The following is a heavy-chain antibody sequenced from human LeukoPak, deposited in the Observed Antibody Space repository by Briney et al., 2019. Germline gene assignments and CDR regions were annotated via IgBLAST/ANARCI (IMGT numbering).Heavy chain of an antibody. Sequence: PSETLSLTCTVSGGSISSGGYYWSWIRQPPGKGLEWIGYIYHSGSTYYNPSLKSRVTISVDRSKNQFSLKLSSVTAADTAVYYCARASSYGRQDYWGQGTLVTVSS. V-gene: IGHV4-30-2*01. D-gene: IGHD4-17*01. CDR1: GGSISSGGYY. J-gene: IGHJ4*02. CDR3: ARASSYGRQDY. CDR2: IYHSGST.